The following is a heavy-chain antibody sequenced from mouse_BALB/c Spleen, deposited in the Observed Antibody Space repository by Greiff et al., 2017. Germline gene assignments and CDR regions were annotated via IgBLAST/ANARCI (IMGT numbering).Heavy chain of an antibody. V-gene: IGHV5-12-2*01. CDR2: ISNGGGST. CDR1: GFTFSSYT. CDR3: ARLGHYYGSSYWYFDV. Sequence: EVQLVESGGGLVQPGGSLKLSCAASGFTFSSYTMSWVRQTPEKRLEWVAYISNGGGSTYYPDTVKGRFTISRDNAKNTLYLQMSSLKSEDTAMYYCARLGHYYGSSYWYFDVWGAGTTVTVSS. J-gene: IGHJ1*01. D-gene: IGHD1-1*01.